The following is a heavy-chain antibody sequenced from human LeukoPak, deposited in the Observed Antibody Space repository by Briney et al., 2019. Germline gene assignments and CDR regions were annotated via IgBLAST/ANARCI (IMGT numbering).Heavy chain of an antibody. CDR3: ARSFTLDYFDY. V-gene: IGHV4-4*07. J-gene: IGHJ4*02. CDR1: GGSLSSHY. D-gene: IGHD3-3*02. Sequence: PSETLSLTCTVSGGSLSSHYWSWIRQPAGKGLEWIGRIYTSGSTNYNRSLKSRVNMSVDTSKDQFSLNLSSVTAADTARYYCARSFTLDYFDYWGQGTLVTVST. CDR2: IYTSGST.